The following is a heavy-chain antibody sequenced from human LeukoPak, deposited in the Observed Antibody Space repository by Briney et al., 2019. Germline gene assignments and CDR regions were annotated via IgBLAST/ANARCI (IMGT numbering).Heavy chain of an antibody. CDR1: GGTFSSYA. D-gene: IGHD2-2*01. CDR3: ARSTHCSSTSCYLWYYFDY. Sequence: SVKVSCKASGGTFSSYAISWVRQAPGQGLEWMGGIIPIFGTANYAQKFQGRVTVTTDESTSTAYMELSSLRSEDTAVYYCARSTHCSSTSCYLWYYFDYWGQGTLVTVSS. CDR2: IIPIFGTA. V-gene: IGHV1-69*05. J-gene: IGHJ4*02.